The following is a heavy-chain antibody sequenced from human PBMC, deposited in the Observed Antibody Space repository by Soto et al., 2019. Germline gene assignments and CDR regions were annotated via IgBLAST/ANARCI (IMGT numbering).Heavy chain of an antibody. CDR1: GGSISSRDYY. CDR2: IYYSGST. J-gene: IGHJ4*02. V-gene: IGHV4-30-4*01. D-gene: IGHD3-9*01. CDR3: ARVGYDILTGYFTPYYFDY. Sequence: SLEPLSLPSTVSGGSISSRDYYWSWIRQPPGKGLEWIGYIYYSGSTYYNPSLKSRVTISVDTSKNQFSLKLSSVTAADTAVYYCARVGYDILTGYFTPYYFDYWGQGTLVTGSS.